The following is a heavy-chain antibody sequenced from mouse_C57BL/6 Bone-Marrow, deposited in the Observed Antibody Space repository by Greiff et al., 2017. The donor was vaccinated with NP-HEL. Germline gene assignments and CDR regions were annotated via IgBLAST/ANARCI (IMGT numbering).Heavy chain of an antibody. CDR3: ARDGFRDYAMDY. CDR2: INPYNGGT. CDR1: GYTFTDYY. Sequence: VQLQQSGPVLVKPGASVKMSCKASGYTFTDYYMNWVKQSHGKSLEWIGVINPYNGGTSYNQKFKGKATLTVDKSSSTAYMELNSLTSEDSAVYYCARDGFRDYAMDYWGQGTSVTVSS. J-gene: IGHJ4*01. D-gene: IGHD2-3*01. V-gene: IGHV1-19*01.